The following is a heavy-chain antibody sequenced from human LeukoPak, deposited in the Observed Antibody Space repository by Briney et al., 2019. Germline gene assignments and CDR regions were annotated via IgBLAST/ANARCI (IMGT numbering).Heavy chain of an antibody. CDR3: ARGGWNKFDY. V-gene: IGHV4-59*01. CDR1: GGSISSYY. CDR2: IFYSGTT. Sequence: PSETLSLTCTVSGGSISSYYWSWIRQPPGKGLEWIGFIFYSGTTNYNPSLKSRVTISVDTSKNQFSLKLSPVTAADTAVYYCARGGWNKFDYWGQGTLVTVSS. J-gene: IGHJ4*02. D-gene: IGHD3-22*01.